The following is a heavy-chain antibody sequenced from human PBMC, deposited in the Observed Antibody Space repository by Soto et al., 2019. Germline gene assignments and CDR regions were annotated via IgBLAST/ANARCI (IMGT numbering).Heavy chain of an antibody. J-gene: IGHJ6*02. CDR1: GYTFTGYY. D-gene: IGHD3-3*01. V-gene: IGHV1-2*02. Sequence: ASVKVSCKASGYTFTGYYIHWVRRAPGQGLEWMGWINPTSGGANYALKFQGRVTMTRDTSINTAYMELSSLTSDDTAVYYCARDREYDFWSGPVLRVDTDVWGQGTTVSVSS. CDR3: ARDREYDFWSGPVLRVDTDV. CDR2: INPTSGGA.